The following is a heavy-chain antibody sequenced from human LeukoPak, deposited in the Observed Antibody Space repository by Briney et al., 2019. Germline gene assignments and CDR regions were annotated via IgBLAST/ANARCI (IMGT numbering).Heavy chain of an antibody. CDR3: ARAPHCSGGSCYSGSIYGMDV. CDR2: INPNSGGT. Sequence: ASVRVSCKASGYTFTGYYMHWVRQAPGQGLEWMGWINPNSGGTNYAQKFQGWVTMTRDTSISTAYMELSRLRSDDTAVYYCARAPHCSGGSCYSGSIYGMDVWGQGTTVTVSS. J-gene: IGHJ6*02. V-gene: IGHV1-2*04. CDR1: GYTFTGYY. D-gene: IGHD2-15*01.